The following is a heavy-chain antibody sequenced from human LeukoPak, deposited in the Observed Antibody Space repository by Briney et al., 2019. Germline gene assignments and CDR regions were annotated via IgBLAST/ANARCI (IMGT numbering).Heavy chain of an antibody. Sequence: HPGRSLRLSCAASGFTFSSYVMHWVRQAPGKGLDWVALLSYDGSNKYYADSVKGRFTISRDNSKNTLYLQMNNLRPEDTAVYYCAKDHLAVAAAYFDYWGQGTLVTVSS. D-gene: IGHD6-19*01. CDR3: AKDHLAVAAAYFDY. CDR2: LSYDGSNK. CDR1: GFTFSSYV. V-gene: IGHV3-30*18. J-gene: IGHJ4*02.